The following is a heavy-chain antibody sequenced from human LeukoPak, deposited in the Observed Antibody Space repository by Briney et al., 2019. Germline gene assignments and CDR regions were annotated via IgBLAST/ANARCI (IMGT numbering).Heavy chain of an antibody. CDR3: ARDTRRQSYYDFWSGYSIPPYYFDY. CDR1: GGTFSSYA. CDR2: IIPIFGTA. Sequence: SVKVSCKASGGTFSSYAISWVRQAPGQGLEWMGGIIPIFGTANYAQKFQGRVTITADESTSTAYMELSSLRSEDTAVYYCARDTRRQSYYDFWSGYSIPPYYFDYWGQGTLVTVSS. J-gene: IGHJ4*02. D-gene: IGHD3-3*01. V-gene: IGHV1-69*13.